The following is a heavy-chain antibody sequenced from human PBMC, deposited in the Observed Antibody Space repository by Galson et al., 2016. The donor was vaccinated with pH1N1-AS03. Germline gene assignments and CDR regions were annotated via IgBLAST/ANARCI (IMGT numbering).Heavy chain of an antibody. CDR2: IYYSGST. CDR1: GGSIRSSSYY. V-gene: IGHV4-39*07. J-gene: IGHJ4*02. CDR3: ARDLEEASGSLDVDY. D-gene: IGHD3-10*01. Sequence: ETLSLTCTVSGGSIRSSSYYWGWIRQPPGRGLEWIGTIYYSGSTYYNPSLKSRVTMSVDTSKNQFSLKVSSVTAADTAVYHCARDLEEASGSLDVDYWGQGTLVTVSS.